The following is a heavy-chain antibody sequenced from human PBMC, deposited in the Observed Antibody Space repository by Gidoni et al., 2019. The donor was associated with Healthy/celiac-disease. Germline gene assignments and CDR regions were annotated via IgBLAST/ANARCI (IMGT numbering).Heavy chain of an antibody. Sequence: EVQLVESGGGLIQPGRSLSLSCTSSGFTFGDSAMCWFRQASGKGLEWGGVSRSKAYGETTEYAASVKGRITISRDDSKSIAYLQMNSLKTEDTAVYYCTRDHDILTGSPHYKFDYWGQGTLVTVSS. CDR2: SRSKAYGETT. CDR1: GFTFGDSA. V-gene: IGHV3-49*03. J-gene: IGHJ4*02. D-gene: IGHD3-9*01. CDR3: TRDHDILTGSPHYKFDY.